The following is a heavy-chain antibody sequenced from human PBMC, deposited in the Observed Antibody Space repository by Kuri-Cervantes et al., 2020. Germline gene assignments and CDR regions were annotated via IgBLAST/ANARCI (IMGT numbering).Heavy chain of an antibody. CDR3: ARDRDYGDYHYYYGMDV. CDR1: GFTFSSYG. D-gene: IGHD4-17*01. V-gene: IGHV3-33*08. J-gene: IGHJ6*02. CDR2: IWYDGSNK. Sequence: GESLKISCAASGFTFSSYGMHWVRQAPGKGLEWVAVIWYDGSNKYYADSVKGRFTISRDNSKNTLYLQMNSLRAEDTAVYYCARDRDYGDYHYYYGMDVWGQGTTVTVSS.